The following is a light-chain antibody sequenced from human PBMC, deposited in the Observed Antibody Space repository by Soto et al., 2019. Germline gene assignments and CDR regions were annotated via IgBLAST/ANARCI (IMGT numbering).Light chain of an antibody. CDR2: DAS. J-gene: IGKJ1*01. V-gene: IGKV3-11*01. CDR1: QSVSTY. CDR3: QQRGNWPRT. Sequence: IVLTQSPATLSLSPGERTTLSCRASQSVSTYLAWYKQKSGQAPRLLIYDASNWATGIPARFSGSGSGTDFTLTISSLEPEDFAVYYCQQRGNWPRTFGQGTKVDIK.